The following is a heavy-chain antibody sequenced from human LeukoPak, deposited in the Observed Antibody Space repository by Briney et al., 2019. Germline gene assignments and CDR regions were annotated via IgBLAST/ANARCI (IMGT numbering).Heavy chain of an antibody. Sequence: ASVTVSFTASGYTFTSYYMHWVRQAPGQGLEWMGIINPSGGSTSYAQKFQGRVTMTRDTSTSTVYMELSSLRSEDTAVYYCARDSGGTTGREYFDYWGQGTLVTVSS. D-gene: IGHD4-17*01. V-gene: IGHV1-46*01. CDR1: GYTFTSYY. J-gene: IGHJ4*02. CDR2: INPSGGST. CDR3: ARDSGGTTGREYFDY.